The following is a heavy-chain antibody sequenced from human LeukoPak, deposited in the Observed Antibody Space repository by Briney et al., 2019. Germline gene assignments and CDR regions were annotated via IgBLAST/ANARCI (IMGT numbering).Heavy chain of an antibody. J-gene: IGHJ5*02. CDR2: ISYHGSDQ. CDR1: RFIFSNYA. Sequence: PGGSLRLSCAASRFIFSNYAMHWVRQAPGKGLDWVAVISYHGSDQYCADSVKGRFTISRDNAKNSLYLRMNSLRAEDTAMYYCASPALGQVTMKPWGQGTLVTVSS. CDR3: ASPALGQVTMKP. D-gene: IGHD3-22*01. V-gene: IGHV3-30*04.